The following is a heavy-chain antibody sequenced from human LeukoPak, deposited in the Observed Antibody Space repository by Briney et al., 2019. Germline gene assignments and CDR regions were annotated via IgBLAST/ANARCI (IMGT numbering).Heavy chain of an antibody. Sequence: SQTLSLTCAISGDSVSSNSAAWNWIRQSPSRGLEWLGRTYYRSKWYNDYAVSVKSRITINPDTSKNQFSLQLNSVTPEDTAVYYCARDQLHYYDSIGRTRKLDRIIDYWGQGTLVTVSS. J-gene: IGHJ4*02. CDR3: ARDQLHYYDSIGRTRKLDRIIDY. CDR2: TYYRSKWYN. CDR1: GDSVSSNSAA. V-gene: IGHV6-1*01. D-gene: IGHD3-22*01.